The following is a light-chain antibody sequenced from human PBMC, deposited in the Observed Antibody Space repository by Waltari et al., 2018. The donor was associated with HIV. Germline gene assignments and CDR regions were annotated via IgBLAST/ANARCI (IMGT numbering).Light chain of an antibody. J-gene: IGLJ2*01. Sequence: QSALTQPASVSGSPGQPITISCTGSSSSVRRYDYVSWYQQNPGNAPHLMIYEVNNRPSGVSTRFSGSKSGNTASLTISGLQAEDEAEYYCSSYTSSTTLLFGGGTKVTVL. V-gene: IGLV2-14*01. CDR3: SSYTSSTTLL. CDR1: SSSVRRYDY. CDR2: EVN.